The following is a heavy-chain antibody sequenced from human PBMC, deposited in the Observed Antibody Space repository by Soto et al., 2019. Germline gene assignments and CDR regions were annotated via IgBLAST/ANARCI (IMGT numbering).Heavy chain of an antibody. J-gene: IGHJ4*02. D-gene: IGHD3-10*01. V-gene: IGHV4-34*01. CDR1: GGSFSGYY. Sequence: SETLSLTCAVYGGSFSGYYWSWIRQPPGKGLEWIGEINHSGSTNYNPSLKSRVTISVDTSKNQFSLKLSSVTAADTAVYYCARGSPPRRVTMVRGPLDYWGQGTLVTVSS. CDR3: ARGSPPRRVTMVRGPLDY. CDR2: INHSGST.